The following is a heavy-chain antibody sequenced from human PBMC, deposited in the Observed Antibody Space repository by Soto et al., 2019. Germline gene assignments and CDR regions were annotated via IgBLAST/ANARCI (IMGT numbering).Heavy chain of an antibody. V-gene: IGHV1-69*02. CDR3: ARVPLVAPYYFDY. D-gene: IGHD2-15*01. Sequence: QVQLVQSGAEVKKPGSSVKVSCKASGGTFSSYTISWVRQAPGQGLEWMGRIIPILGIANYAQKFQGRVTFTADKSTSTAYMELSSLRSEDTAVYYCARVPLVAPYYFDYWGQGTLVTVSS. CDR2: IIPILGIA. CDR1: GGTFSSYT. J-gene: IGHJ4*02.